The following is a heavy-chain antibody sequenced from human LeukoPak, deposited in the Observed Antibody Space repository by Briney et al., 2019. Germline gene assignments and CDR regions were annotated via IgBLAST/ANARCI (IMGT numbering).Heavy chain of an antibody. CDR1: GYTFTGYY. CDR2: INPNSGGT. V-gene: IGHV1-2*06. D-gene: IGHD2-2*01. J-gene: IGHJ4*02. Sequence: ASVKVSCKASGYTFTGYYMHWVRQAPGQGLEWMGRINPNSGGTNYAQKFQGTVTMTRDTSISTAYMELSRLRSDDTAVYYCARALPATAPLGDYWGQGTLVTVSS. CDR3: ARALPATAPLGDY.